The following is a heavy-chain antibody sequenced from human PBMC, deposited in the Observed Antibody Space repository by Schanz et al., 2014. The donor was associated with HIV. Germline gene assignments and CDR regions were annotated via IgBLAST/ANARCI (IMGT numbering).Heavy chain of an antibody. D-gene: IGHD3-22*01. V-gene: IGHV3-30*18. CDR1: GFIFSDYG. Sequence: QVQLVESGGGVVQPGRSLTVSCVVSGFIFSDYGMHWVRQAPGKGLEWVAVISYDGRNKYYEDSVKGRITISRDNSKNTLYLQIKSLRTEDTAVYYCAKDRNYYDDRYIGKGNYYYYYGMDVWGQGTTVTVSS. CDR3: AKDRNYYDDRYIGKGNYYYYYGMDV. CDR2: ISYDGRNK. J-gene: IGHJ6*02.